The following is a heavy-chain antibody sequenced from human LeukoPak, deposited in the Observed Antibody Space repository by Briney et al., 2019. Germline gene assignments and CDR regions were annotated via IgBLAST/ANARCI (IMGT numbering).Heavy chain of an antibody. CDR3: AKDGYSSGWFLDY. D-gene: IGHD6-19*01. CDR2: ISWNSGSI. CDR1: GFTFDDYA. J-gene: IGHJ4*02. Sequence: GGSLRLSCAASGFTFDDYAMHWVRRAPGKGLEWVSGISWNSGSIGYADSVKGRFTISRDNAKNSLYLQMNSLRAEDTALYYCAKDGYSSGWFLDYWGQGTLVTVSS. V-gene: IGHV3-9*01.